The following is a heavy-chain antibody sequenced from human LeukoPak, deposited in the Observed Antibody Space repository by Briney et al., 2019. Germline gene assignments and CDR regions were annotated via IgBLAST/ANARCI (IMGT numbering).Heavy chain of an antibody. CDR1: GFTFSSYA. Sequence: GGSLRLSCAASGFTFSSYAMSWVRQAPGKGLEWVSAISGSGGSTYYADSVKGRFTISRDNSKNTLYLQMNSLRAEDTAVYYCAKEGDIVVVVAATAPNRFDPWGQGTLVTVSS. D-gene: IGHD2-15*01. J-gene: IGHJ5*02. CDR3: AKEGDIVVVVAATAPNRFDP. CDR2: ISGSGGST. V-gene: IGHV3-23*01.